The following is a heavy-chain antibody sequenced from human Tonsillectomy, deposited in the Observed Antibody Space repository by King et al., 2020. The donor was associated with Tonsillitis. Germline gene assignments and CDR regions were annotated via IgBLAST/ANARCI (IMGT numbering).Heavy chain of an antibody. CDR1: GFTFSSYG. Sequence: VQLVESGGGVVQPGRSLRLSCVASGFTFSSYGMHWVRQAPGKGLEWGAVISYDGTNKYNADSVKGRFTISRDNSKNTLFLQMNSLRAEDTAVYYCAKDGGTSTGNYRFPDYWGQGTLVTVSS. D-gene: IGHD1-14*01. CDR2: ISYDGTNK. V-gene: IGHV3-30*18. CDR3: AKDGGTSTGNYRFPDY. J-gene: IGHJ4*02.